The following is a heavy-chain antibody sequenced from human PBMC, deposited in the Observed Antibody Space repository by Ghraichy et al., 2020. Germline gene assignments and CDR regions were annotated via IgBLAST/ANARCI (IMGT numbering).Heavy chain of an antibody. Sequence: ASVKVSCKASGYTFTSHYMHWVRQARVQGLERMGIINPSGGSTSYAQKVQGRVTMTRDTSTSTVYMELSSLRSEDTAVYYCARGDLYYYYGMDVWGQGTTVTVAS. CDR2: INPSGGST. J-gene: IGHJ6*02. CDR1: GYTFTSHY. CDR3: ARGDLYYYYGMDV. V-gene: IGHV1-46*01.